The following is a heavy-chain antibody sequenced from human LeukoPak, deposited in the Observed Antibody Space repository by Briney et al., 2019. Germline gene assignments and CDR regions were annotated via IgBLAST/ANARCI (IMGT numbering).Heavy chain of an antibody. D-gene: IGHD2-8*01. CDR1: GFPFSSYG. CDR3: AKRLSTVSMLGEVGF. J-gene: IGHJ4*01. V-gene: IGHV3-23*01. Sequence: PVGSLVLSCAASGFPFSSYGMSWVRQAPGKGLEWVSGISGGGISSYYADSVKGPFPISRDNSKNTLYLQMNSLRAEDTAVYYCAKRLSTVSMLGEVGFWGHGNLVTVSS. CDR2: ISGGGISS.